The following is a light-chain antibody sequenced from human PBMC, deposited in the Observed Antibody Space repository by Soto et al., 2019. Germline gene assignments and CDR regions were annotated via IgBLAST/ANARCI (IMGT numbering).Light chain of an antibody. J-gene: IGKJ5*01. Sequence: EIVLTQSPGTLSLSPGERATLSCRASQSVSSRNLAWYQQKPGQAPRLLIYGASSRATGIPDRFSGSGSGTDFTLSVSRLEPEDFAVYYCQQRSNWPPITFGQGTRLEIK. CDR1: QSVSSRN. CDR2: GAS. CDR3: QQRSNWPPIT. V-gene: IGKV3D-20*02.